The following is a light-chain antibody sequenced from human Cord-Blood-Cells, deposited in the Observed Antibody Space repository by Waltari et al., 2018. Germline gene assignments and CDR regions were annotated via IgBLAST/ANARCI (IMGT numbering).Light chain of an antibody. V-gene: IGKV1-33*01. CDR3: QQYDNLPRALT. Sequence: DIQMTQSPSSLSASVGDRLTITCQASQDISNYLNWYQQKPGKAPKLLIYDASNLETGVPSRFSGSGSGTDFTFTISSLQPEDIATYYCQQYDNLPRALTFGGGTKVEIK. CDR1: QDISNY. CDR2: DAS. J-gene: IGKJ4*01.